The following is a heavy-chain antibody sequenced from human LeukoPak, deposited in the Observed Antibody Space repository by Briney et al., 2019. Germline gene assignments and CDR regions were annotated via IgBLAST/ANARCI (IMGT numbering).Heavy chain of an antibody. J-gene: IGHJ6*03. D-gene: IGHD6-19*01. V-gene: IGHV3-21*01. CDR1: GFTFSSYS. CDR2: ISSRSSYI. CDR3: ARDAQWLVPEGYYYYMDV. Sequence: GGSLRLSCAASGFTFSSYSMNWVRQAPGKGLERVSSISSRSSYIFYADSVKGRFTISRDNAKNSLYLQMNSLGAEDTAVYYCARDAQWLVPEGYYYYMDVWGKGTTVTVS.